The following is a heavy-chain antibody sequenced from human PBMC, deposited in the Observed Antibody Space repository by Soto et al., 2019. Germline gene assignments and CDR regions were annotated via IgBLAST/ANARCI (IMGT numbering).Heavy chain of an antibody. CDR2: IKQDGSEK. D-gene: IGHD3-22*01. CDR1: GFTFSSYR. Sequence: LRLSCAASGFTFSSYRMSWVRQAPGKGLEWVANIKQDGSEKYYVDSVKGRFTISRDNAKNSLYLQMNSLRAEDTAVYYCARDFPLYDSSGYYYVIFDYWGQGTLVTVSS. J-gene: IGHJ4*02. V-gene: IGHV3-7*03. CDR3: ARDFPLYDSSGYYYVIFDY.